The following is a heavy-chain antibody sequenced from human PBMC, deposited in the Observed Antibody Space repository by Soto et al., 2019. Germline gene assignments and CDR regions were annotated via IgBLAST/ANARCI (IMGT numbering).Heavy chain of an antibody. V-gene: IGHV1-2*02. Sequence: GASVKVSCKASGYTFTGYCMHWVRQAPGQGLEWMGWINPNSGGTNYAQKFQGRVTMTRDTSISTAYMELSRLRSDDTAVYYCARGIGLGGQHDMDVWGQGTTVTVSS. J-gene: IGHJ6*02. CDR1: GYTFTGYC. D-gene: IGHD1-26*01. CDR2: INPNSGGT. CDR3: ARGIGLGGQHDMDV.